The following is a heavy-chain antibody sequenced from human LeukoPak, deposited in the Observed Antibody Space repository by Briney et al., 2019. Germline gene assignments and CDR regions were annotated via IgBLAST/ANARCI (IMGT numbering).Heavy chain of an antibody. CDR3: ARERPTALRYFDWSNHDAFDI. CDR1: GGSISSYY. CDR2: IYTSGST. Sequence: SETLSLTCTVSGGSISSYYWSWIRQPAGKGLEWIGRIYTSGSTNYNPSLKSRVTMSVDTSKNQFSLKLSSVTAADTAVYYCARERPTALRYFDWSNHDAFDIWGQGTMVTVSS. V-gene: IGHV4-4*07. J-gene: IGHJ3*02. D-gene: IGHD3-9*01.